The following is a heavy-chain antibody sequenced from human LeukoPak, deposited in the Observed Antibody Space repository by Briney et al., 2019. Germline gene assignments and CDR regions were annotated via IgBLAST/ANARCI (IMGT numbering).Heavy chain of an antibody. CDR3: ARAGSGWVYYYYYMDV. V-gene: IGHV3-23*01. J-gene: IGHJ6*03. CDR1: GFTLSSYE. CDR2: IDYSGGSS. Sequence: GGSLRLSCTVSGFTLSSYEMSWIRQAPGRGLEWVSSIDYSGGSSYYADSVKGRFTISRDNSKNTLYLQMNSLRAEDTAVYYCARAGSGWVYYYYYMDVWGKGTTVTVSS. D-gene: IGHD6-19*01.